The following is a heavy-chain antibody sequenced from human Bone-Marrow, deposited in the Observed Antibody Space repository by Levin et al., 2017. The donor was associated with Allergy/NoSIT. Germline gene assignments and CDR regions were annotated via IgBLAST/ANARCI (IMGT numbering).Heavy chain of an antibody. D-gene: IGHD6-13*01. V-gene: IGHV2-5*02. J-gene: IGHJ2*01. CDR3: ARTYSSSWFGVFGL. CDR2: IYWDDDK. Sequence: ESGPTLVKPTQTLTLTCTFSGFSLSTSGVGVGWIRQPPGKALEWLALIYWDDDKRYSPSLKSRLTITKDTSKNQVVLTMTNMDPVDTATYYCARTYSSSWFGVFGLWGRGTLVPGSS. CDR1: GFSLSTSGVG.